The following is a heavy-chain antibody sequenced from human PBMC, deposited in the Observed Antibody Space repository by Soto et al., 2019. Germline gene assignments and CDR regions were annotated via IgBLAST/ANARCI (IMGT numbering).Heavy chain of an antibody. D-gene: IGHD3-10*02. V-gene: IGHV3-30*02. CDR3: TIVRVADSALDH. CDR2: MSYDGSDT. J-gene: IGHJ4*02. Sequence: GGSLRLSCVGSGFIFSNNGMHWVRQTPGKGLEWVAFMSYDGSDTFYADSGKGRFTISRDNSKNTLFLHMSNLRPEDTAMYYCTIVRVADSALDHWGQGTLVTVSS. CDR1: GFIFSNNG.